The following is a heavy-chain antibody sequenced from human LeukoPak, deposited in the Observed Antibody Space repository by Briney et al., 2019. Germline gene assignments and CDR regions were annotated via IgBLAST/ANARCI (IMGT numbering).Heavy chain of an antibody. CDR3: AKRGVVIRVILVGFHKEAYYFDS. D-gene: IGHD3-22*01. J-gene: IGHJ4*02. V-gene: IGHV3-23*01. Sequence: GGSLRLSCAVSGITLSNYGMSWVRQAPGKGLEWVAGISDSGGSTNYADSVKGRFTISSDNPKNTLYLQMNSLRAEDTAVYFCAKRGVVIRVILVGFHKEAYYFDSWGQGALVTVSS. CDR2: ISDSGGST. CDR1: GITLSNYG.